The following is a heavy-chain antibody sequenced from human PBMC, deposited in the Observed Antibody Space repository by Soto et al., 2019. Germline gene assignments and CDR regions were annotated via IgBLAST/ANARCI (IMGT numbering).Heavy chain of an antibody. D-gene: IGHD3-22*01. Sequence: ASVKVSCKASGYTFTSYAMHWVRQAPGQRLEWMGWINAGNGNTKYSQKFQGRVTITRDTSASTAYMELSSLRSEDTAVYYCARVWYYSSGYYHPSPFDYWGQGTLVTVSS. V-gene: IGHV1-3*01. CDR3: ARVWYYSSGYYHPSPFDY. CDR2: INAGNGNT. CDR1: GYTFTSYA. J-gene: IGHJ4*02.